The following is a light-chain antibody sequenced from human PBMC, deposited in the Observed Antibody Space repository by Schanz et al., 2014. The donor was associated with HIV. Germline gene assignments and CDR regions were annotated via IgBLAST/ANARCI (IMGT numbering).Light chain of an antibody. V-gene: IGLV1-40*01. Sequence: QSVLTQPPSVSGAPGQRVTISCTGSSSNIGADYDVNWYQQIPGTAPKLLIYGDTNRPSGVPDRFSGSQTGSSASLAITGLQAEDEGDYYCQSFDSSLSGWVFGGGTKLTVL. CDR3: QSFDSSLSGWV. CDR1: SSNIGADYD. CDR2: GDT. J-gene: IGLJ3*02.